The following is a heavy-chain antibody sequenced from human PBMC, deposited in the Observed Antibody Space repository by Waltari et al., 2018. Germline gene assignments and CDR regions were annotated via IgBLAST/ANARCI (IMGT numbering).Heavy chain of an antibody. D-gene: IGHD6-13*01. CDR3: ARGLREQQLVARPNYYYYGMDV. V-gene: IGHV4-59*01. Sequence: QVQLQESGPGLVKPSETLSLTCTVSGGSISSYYWSWIRQPPGKGLEWLGYIYYSGSTNYNPALKSRVTIAVATSKNQFALKLSSVTAADTAVYYCARGLREQQLVARPNYYYYGMDVWGQGTTVTVSS. J-gene: IGHJ6*02. CDR2: IYYSGST. CDR1: GGSISSYY.